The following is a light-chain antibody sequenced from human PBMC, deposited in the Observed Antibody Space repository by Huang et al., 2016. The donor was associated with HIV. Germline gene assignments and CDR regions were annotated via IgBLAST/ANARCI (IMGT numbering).Light chain of an antibody. CDR3: QNYHRAPRT. J-gene: IGKJ1*01. CDR2: GAS. V-gene: IGKV1-27*01. Sequence: DIQMTQSPSSLSASVGDRVTFTCRASEDITNSLAWYHQKPGKAPELLMYGASSLQGCVPARFSGSGSGTHFTLTINDLQPGDVGVYYCQNYHRAPRTFGQGTKVEIK. CDR1: EDITNS.